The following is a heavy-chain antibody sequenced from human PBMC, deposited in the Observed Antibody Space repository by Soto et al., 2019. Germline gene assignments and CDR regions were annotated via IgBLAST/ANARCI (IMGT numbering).Heavy chain of an antibody. CDR1: GYTFTGYY. V-gene: IGHV1-2*04. CDR3: ARDRGIVGATTYYYGMDV. Sequence: QVQLVQSGAEVKKPGASVKVSCKASGYTFTGYYMHWVRQAPGQGLEWMGWINPNSGGTNYAQKFQGWVTMTRDTSISTAYMELSRLRSDDTPVYYCARDRGIVGATTYYYGMDVWGQGTTVTVSS. D-gene: IGHD1-26*01. CDR2: INPNSGGT. J-gene: IGHJ6*02.